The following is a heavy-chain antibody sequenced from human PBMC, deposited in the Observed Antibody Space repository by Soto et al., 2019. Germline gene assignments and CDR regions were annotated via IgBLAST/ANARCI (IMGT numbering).Heavy chain of an antibody. D-gene: IGHD3-3*01. Sequence: QLQLQESGPGLVKPSETLSLTCTVSGGSISSSSYYWGWIRQPPGKGLEWIGSIYYSGSTYYNPSLKSRVTISVDTSKNQFSLKLSSVTAADTAVYYCARHVDFWSGYPNYFDYWGQGTLVTVSS. CDR1: GGSISSSSYY. CDR3: ARHVDFWSGYPNYFDY. CDR2: IYYSGST. J-gene: IGHJ4*02. V-gene: IGHV4-39*01.